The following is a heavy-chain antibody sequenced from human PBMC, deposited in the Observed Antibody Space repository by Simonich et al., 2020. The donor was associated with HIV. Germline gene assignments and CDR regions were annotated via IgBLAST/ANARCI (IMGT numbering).Heavy chain of an antibody. J-gene: IGHJ4*02. CDR2: INHSGRT. V-gene: IGHV4-34*01. D-gene: IGHD4-17*01. Sequence: QVQLQQWGAGLLKPSETLSLTCAVYGGSFSGYYWGWIRHPPGKGLEWIWEINHSGRTNYNTSLKSRVTISVDTSKNQFSLKLSSVTAADTAVYYCARRHPTTVTTPYFDYWGQGTLVTVSS. CDR1: GGSFSGYY. CDR3: ARRHPTTVTTPYFDY.